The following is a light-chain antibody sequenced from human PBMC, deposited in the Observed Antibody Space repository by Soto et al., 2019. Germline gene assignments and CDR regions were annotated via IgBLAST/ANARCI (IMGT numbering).Light chain of an antibody. V-gene: IGKV3-15*01. CDR3: QQYNNLPT. CDR1: QSVSSN. J-gene: IGKJ3*01. Sequence: EIVMTQSPATLSVSPGERATLSCRASQSVSSNLAWYQQKPGQAPRLLIYGASTRATGIPARFSGSESGTEFTLTISRLPSEDFAVYYCQQYNNLPTFGPGTKVDIK. CDR2: GAS.